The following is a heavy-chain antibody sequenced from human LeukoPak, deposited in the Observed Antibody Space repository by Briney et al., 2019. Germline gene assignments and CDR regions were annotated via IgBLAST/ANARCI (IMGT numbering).Heavy chain of an antibody. CDR2: ISGSGGST. Sequence: EGSLRLSCAASGFTFSSYAMSWVRQAPGKGLGWVSVISGSGGSTYYADSVKGRFTISRDNSKNTLYLQMNSLRAQDTAVYYCAKEIYGDSTGGRFQHWGQGTLVTVSS. J-gene: IGHJ1*01. CDR3: AKEIYGDSTGGRFQH. D-gene: IGHD4-17*01. V-gene: IGHV3-23*01. CDR1: GFTFSSYA.